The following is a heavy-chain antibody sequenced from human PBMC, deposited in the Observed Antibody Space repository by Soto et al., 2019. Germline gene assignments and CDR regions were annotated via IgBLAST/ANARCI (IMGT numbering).Heavy chain of an antibody. D-gene: IGHD3-9*01. V-gene: IGHV3-74*01. CDR1: GFTFSSYW. Sequence: PGGSLRLSCAASGFTFSSYWIHWVRQAPGKGLVWVSRINIDGSSTSYADSVKGRFTISRDNAKNTLYLQMNSLRAEDTAVYYCARDGVFSPTGHYGMDVWGQGTTVTVSS. CDR2: INIDGSST. CDR3: ARDGVFSPTGHYGMDV. J-gene: IGHJ6*02.